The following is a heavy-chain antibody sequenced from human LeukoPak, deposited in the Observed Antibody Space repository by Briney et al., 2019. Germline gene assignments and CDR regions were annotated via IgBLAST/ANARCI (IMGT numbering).Heavy chain of an antibody. J-gene: IGHJ4*02. V-gene: IGHV4-34*01. CDR3: ARDPDSSGGFDY. CDR2: INHSGST. CDR1: GGSFSGYY. Sequence: ASETLSLTCAVYGGSFSGYYWSWIRQPPGKGLEWIGEINHSGSTYYNPSLKSRVTISVDTSKNQFSLKLSSVTAADTAVYYCARDPDSSGGFDYWGQGTLVTVSS. D-gene: IGHD3-22*01.